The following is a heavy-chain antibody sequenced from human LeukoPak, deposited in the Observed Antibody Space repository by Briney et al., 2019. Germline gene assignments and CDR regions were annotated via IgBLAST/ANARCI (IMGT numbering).Heavy chain of an antibody. CDR3: AGKRRDSEWDY. J-gene: IGHJ4*02. D-gene: IGHD2-21*02. CDR1: GASISSYF. Sequence: PSETPSLTCTVSGASISSYFWSWIRQPPGKGLEWIGYIYYSGTNYNPSLQSRVTISRDTSKNQFSLKLSSVTAADTAVYYCAGKRRDSEWDYWGQGTLVTVSS. CDR2: IYYSGT. V-gene: IGHV4-59*03.